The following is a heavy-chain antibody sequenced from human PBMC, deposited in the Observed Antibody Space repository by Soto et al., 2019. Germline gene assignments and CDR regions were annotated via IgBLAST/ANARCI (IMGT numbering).Heavy chain of an antibody. D-gene: IGHD5-12*01. CDR1: GGSISSGDYY. CDR2: IYYSGST. Sequence: PSETLSLTCTVSGGSISSGDYYWSWIRQPPGKGLEWIGYIYYSGSTYYNPSLKSRVTISVDTSKNQFSLKLSSVTAADTAVYYCARGLRANPGGYGMDVWGQGTTVTVSS. V-gene: IGHV4-30-4*01. CDR3: ARGLRANPGGYGMDV. J-gene: IGHJ6*02.